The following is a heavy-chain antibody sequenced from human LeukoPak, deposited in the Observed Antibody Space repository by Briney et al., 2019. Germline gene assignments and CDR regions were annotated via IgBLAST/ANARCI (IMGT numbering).Heavy chain of an antibody. D-gene: IGHD2-15*01. CDR3: ATSARTYIGSSLDY. CDR2: ISSDASIT. Sequence: GGSLRLSCAASGLTFSTYWMHWVRQDPGKGLCWASVISSDASITSYADPVKGPFTISRDNAKNTLYLQMNSLRAEDTALYYCATSARTYIGSSLDYWGQGTLVTVSS. J-gene: IGHJ4*02. V-gene: IGHV3-74*01. CDR1: GLTFSTYW.